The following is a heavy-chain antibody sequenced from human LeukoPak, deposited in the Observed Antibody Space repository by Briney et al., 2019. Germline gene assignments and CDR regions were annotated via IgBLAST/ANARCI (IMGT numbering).Heavy chain of an antibody. V-gene: IGHV3-53*01. J-gene: IGHJ4*02. D-gene: IGHD1-26*01. CDR2: IYSGGST. CDR3: AKQEGALIENWCFDH. CDR1: GFTVSSNY. Sequence: GGSLRLSCAVSGFTVSSNYMSWVRQAPGKGLEWVSVIYSGGSTYYADSVKGRFTISRDNSKNTLYLQMSSLRVEDTALYYCAKQEGALIENWCFDHWGLGTLVTVSS.